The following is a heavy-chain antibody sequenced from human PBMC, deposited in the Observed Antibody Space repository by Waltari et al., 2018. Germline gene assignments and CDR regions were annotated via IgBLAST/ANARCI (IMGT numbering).Heavy chain of an antibody. CDR1: GDSISSSHYY. D-gene: IGHD3-9*01. Sequence: QLQESGPGLMNTSETLSLTCTFSGDSISSSHYYLGLLRQPPGKGLEWIGSIYYSWNTYYNPSLKSRATVAVDTSKNQFSLTLISVTAADTAVYFCARDFTVRYFDWLSQGDLYYFDNWGQGTLVTVSP. CDR3: ARDFTVRYFDWLSQGDLYYFDN. CDR2: IYYSWNT. V-gene: IGHV4-39*07. J-gene: IGHJ4*02.